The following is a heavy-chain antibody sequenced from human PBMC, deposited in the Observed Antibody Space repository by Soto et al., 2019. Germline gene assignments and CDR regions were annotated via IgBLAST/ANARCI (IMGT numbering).Heavy chain of an antibody. CDR1: GGSLSSYY. V-gene: IGHV4-39*07. Sequence: PSETLSLTCTVSGGSLSSYYWGWIRQPPGKGLEWIGSIYYSGSTYYNPSLKSRVTISVDRSKNQFSLKLSSVTAADTAVYYCARVPGPWRQGTLVPVSS. CDR3: ARVPGP. J-gene: IGHJ5*02. CDR2: IYYSGST.